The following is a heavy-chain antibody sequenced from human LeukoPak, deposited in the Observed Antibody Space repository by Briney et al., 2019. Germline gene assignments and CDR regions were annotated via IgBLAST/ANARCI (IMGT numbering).Heavy chain of an antibody. Sequence: PSGTLSLTCAVSGGSISSSNWWSWVRQPPGKGLEWIGEIYHSGSTNYNPSLKSRVTISVDKSKNQFSLKLSSVTAADTAVYYCARGRYYYDSSGYLGRLWFDYWGQGTLVTVSS. CDR3: ARGRYYYDSSGYLGRLWFDY. CDR1: GGSISSSNW. D-gene: IGHD3-22*01. J-gene: IGHJ4*02. V-gene: IGHV4-4*02. CDR2: IYHSGST.